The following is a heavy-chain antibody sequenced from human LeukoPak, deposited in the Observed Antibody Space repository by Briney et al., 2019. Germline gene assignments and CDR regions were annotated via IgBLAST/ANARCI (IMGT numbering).Heavy chain of an antibody. CDR3: ARHIFEREGSSYYYYGMDV. CDR1: GYSFTSYW. Sequence: GESLKISCKGSGYSFTSYWIGWVRQMPGKGLEWMGIIYPGDSNTRYSPSFQGQVTISADKSISTAYPQWSSLKASDTAMYYCARHIFEREGSSYYYYGMDVWGQGTTVTVSS. CDR2: IYPGDSNT. D-gene: IGHD1-26*01. J-gene: IGHJ6*02. V-gene: IGHV5-51*01.